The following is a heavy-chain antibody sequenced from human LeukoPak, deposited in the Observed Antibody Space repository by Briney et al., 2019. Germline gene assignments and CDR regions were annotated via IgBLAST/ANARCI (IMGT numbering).Heavy chain of an antibody. J-gene: IGHJ6*03. Sequence: SQTLSLTCTVSGGSISSGSYYWSWIRQPAGKGLEWIGRIYTSGSTNYNPSLKSRVTISVDTSKNQFSLKLSSVTAADTAVYYCARGRGGLCRVTTSDYYYYYYMDVWGKGTTVTVSS. CDR3: ARGRGGLCRVTTSDYYYYYYMDV. D-gene: IGHD4-11*01. CDR2: IYTSGST. V-gene: IGHV4-61*02. CDR1: GGSISSGSYY.